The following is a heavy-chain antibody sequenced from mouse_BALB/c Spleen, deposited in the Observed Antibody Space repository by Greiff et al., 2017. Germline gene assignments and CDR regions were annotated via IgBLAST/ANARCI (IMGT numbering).Heavy chain of an antibody. CDR2: ILPGSGST. Sequence: QVQLQQSGAELMKPGASVKISCKATGYTFSSYWIEWVKQRPGHGLEWIGEILPGSGSTNYNEKFKGKATFTADTSSNTAYMQLSSLTSEDSAVYYCARGDYDGHFDYWGQGTTLTVSS. V-gene: IGHV1-9*01. CDR3: ARGDYDGHFDY. D-gene: IGHD2-4*01. CDR1: GYTFSSYW. J-gene: IGHJ2*01.